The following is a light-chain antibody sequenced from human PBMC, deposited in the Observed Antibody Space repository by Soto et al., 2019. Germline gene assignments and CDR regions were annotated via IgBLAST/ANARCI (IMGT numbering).Light chain of an antibody. J-gene: IGLJ2*01. Sequence: QSVLTQPPSVSGAPGQRVTISCTGSSSNIGAGYDVYWYQQLPGTVPKLLTYGDPNRPSGVPDRFSGSKSGTSASLAITGLEADDEADYYCHSYGSSLSGVVFGGGTKLTVL. V-gene: IGLV1-40*01. CDR1: SSNIGAGYD. CDR3: HSYGSSLSGVV. CDR2: GDP.